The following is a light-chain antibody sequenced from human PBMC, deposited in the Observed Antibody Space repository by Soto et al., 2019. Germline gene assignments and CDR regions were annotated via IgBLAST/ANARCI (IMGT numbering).Light chain of an antibody. CDR3: QQRKGYPIT. CDR1: QDISHF. CDR2: TSS. V-gene: IGKV1-9*01. Sequence: DILLTQSPSFLSASVGDRVTITCRASQDISHFLAWYQQKPGKAPNLLIHTSSTLQSGVPSRFSVSGSGTEFSLTIDSLQPEDFATYYCQQRKGYPITFGQGTRLEIK. J-gene: IGKJ5*01.